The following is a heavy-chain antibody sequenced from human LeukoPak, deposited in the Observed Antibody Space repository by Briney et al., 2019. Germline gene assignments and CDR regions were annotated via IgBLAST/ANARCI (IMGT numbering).Heavy chain of an antibody. CDR2: IKQDRSEK. Sequence: PGGSLRLSCAASGFTFTNYWMSWVRQAPGKGLELVANIKQDRSEKYYVDSVKGRFTISRDNAKNSLYLQMNSLRAEDTAVYYCARDYYGSGSHLHFDYWGQGTLVTVSS. D-gene: IGHD3-10*01. J-gene: IGHJ4*02. CDR1: GFTFTNYW. V-gene: IGHV3-7*01. CDR3: ARDYYGSGSHLHFDY.